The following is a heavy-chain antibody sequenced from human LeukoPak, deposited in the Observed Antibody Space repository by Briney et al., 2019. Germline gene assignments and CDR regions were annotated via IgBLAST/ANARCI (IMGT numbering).Heavy chain of an antibody. CDR2: IIPIFGTA. J-gene: IGHJ6*03. V-gene: IGHV1-69*05. CDR1: GGTFSSYA. Sequence: SVKVSCKASGGTFSSYAISWVRQALGQGLEWMGGIIPIFGTANYAQKFQGRVTITTDESTSTAYMELSSLRSEDTAVYYCASCSHYYYYYMDVWGKGTTVTVSS. CDR3: ASCSHYYYYYMDV. D-gene: IGHD2-15*01.